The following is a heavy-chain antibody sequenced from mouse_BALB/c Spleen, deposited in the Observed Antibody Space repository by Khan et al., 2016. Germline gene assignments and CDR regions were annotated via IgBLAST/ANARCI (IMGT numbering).Heavy chain of an antibody. CDR3: AEDLGWFAY. Sequence: EVKLLESGPGLVKPSQSLSLTCTVTGYSITSDYAWNWIRQFPGNKLEWMGYISYSGSTSYNPSLKSRISITRDTSKNQIFLRLNSVTTGDKATYYCAEDLGWFAYWGQGTLVTVSA. D-gene: IGHD4-1*01. J-gene: IGHJ3*01. CDR1: GYSITSDYA. V-gene: IGHV3-2*02. CDR2: ISYSGST.